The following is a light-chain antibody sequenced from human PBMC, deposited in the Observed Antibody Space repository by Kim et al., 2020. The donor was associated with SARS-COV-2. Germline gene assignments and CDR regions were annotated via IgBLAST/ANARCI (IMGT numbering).Light chain of an antibody. V-gene: IGKV3-15*01. CDR3: QQYNSWPMFT. Sequence: SLGYRVTLSCRASQSVGSSLAWYQQKPGQSPRLLIYSSSTRATDIPASFSGSGSGTEFTLTISSLQSEDFAVYYCQQYNSWPMFTFGQGTKVDIK. J-gene: IGKJ2*01. CDR1: QSVGSS. CDR2: SSS.